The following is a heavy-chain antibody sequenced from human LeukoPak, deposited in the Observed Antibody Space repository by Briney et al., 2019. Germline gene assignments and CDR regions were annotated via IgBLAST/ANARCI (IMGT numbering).Heavy chain of an antibody. CDR3: AGGYSGRYSAFDI. Sequence: PGGTLRLSCAATGFTVTTNYLSWVRQAPGKGLQWVSITYSGGNTNSADSVKGRFTITRDDSKNTMYLQMNSLRPEDTAIYYCAGGYSGRYSAFDIWGQGTMVTVFS. J-gene: IGHJ3*02. D-gene: IGHD1-26*01. CDR1: GFTVTTNY. CDR2: TYSGGNT. V-gene: IGHV3-66*01.